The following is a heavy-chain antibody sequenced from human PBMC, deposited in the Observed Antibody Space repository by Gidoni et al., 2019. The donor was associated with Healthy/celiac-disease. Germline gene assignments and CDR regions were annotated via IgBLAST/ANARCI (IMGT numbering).Heavy chain of an antibody. CDR2: INPNSGGT. D-gene: IGHD2-15*01. Sequence: QVQLVQSGAEVKKPGASVKVSCKASGSPFTGYYMHGVRQAPGQGLEWMGWINPNSGGTNYAQKFQGWVTMTRDTSISTAYMELSRLRSDDTAVYYCARGVCSGGSCNPLGLFDPWGQGTLVTVSS. CDR1: GSPFTGYY. J-gene: IGHJ5*02. V-gene: IGHV1-2*04. CDR3: ARGVCSGGSCNPLGLFDP.